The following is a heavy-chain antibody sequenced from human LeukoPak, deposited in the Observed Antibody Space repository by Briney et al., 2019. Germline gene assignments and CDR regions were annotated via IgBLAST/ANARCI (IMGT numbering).Heavy chain of an antibody. CDR1: GGSISSYY. V-gene: IGHV4-59*01. CDR2: IYYSGST. Sequence: SETLSLTCTVSGGSISSYYWSWIRQPPGKGLEWIGYIYYSGSTNYNPSLKSRVTISVDTSKNLFSLKLSSVTAADTAVYYCARVDSSNWYEYRGYFDYWGQGTLVTVSS. CDR3: ARVDSSNWYEYRGYFDY. J-gene: IGHJ4*02. D-gene: IGHD6-13*01.